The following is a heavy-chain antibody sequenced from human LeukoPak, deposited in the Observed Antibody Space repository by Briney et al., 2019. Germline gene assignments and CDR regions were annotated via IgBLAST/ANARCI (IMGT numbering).Heavy chain of an antibody. CDR3: ARGKYDFWSGYYSRPLDY. CDR2: IYYSGST. Sequence: SETLSLTCTVSGGSISSGGYYWSWIRQHLGKGLEWIGYIYYSGSTYYNPSLKSRVTISVDTSKNQFSLKLSSVTAADTAVYYCARGKYDFWSGYYSRPLDYWGQGTLVTVSS. CDR1: GGSISSGGYY. V-gene: IGHV4-31*03. D-gene: IGHD3-3*01. J-gene: IGHJ4*02.